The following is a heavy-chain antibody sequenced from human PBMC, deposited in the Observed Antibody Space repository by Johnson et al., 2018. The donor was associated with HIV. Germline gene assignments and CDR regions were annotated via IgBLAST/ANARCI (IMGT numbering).Heavy chain of an antibody. D-gene: IGHD4-17*01. CDR2: ISYDGSNK. Sequence: QVQLVESGGGVVQPGRSLRLSCAASGFTFSSYGMHWVRQAPGKGLEWVAVISYDGSNKYYADSVKGRFTISRDNSKNTLYLQMNSLRAEDTAVYYCASYGDYKSRDACDIWGQGTMVTVSS. V-gene: IGHV3-30*03. CDR1: GFTFSSYG. CDR3: ASYGDYKSRDACDI. J-gene: IGHJ3*02.